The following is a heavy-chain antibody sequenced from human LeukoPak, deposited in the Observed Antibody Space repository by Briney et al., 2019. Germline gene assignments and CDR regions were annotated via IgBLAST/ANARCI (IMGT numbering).Heavy chain of an antibody. Sequence: GGSLRLSCAASGFTFSSYSMNWVRQAPGKGLEWVSSISSSSSYIYYADSVKGRFTISRDNAKNSLYLQMNSLRAEDTALYYCAKAAGVGYCSGGSCDPAAYFDFWGQGTLVTVSS. CDR3: AKAAGVGYCSGGSCDPAAYFDF. CDR1: GFTFSSYS. CDR2: ISSSSSYI. J-gene: IGHJ4*02. V-gene: IGHV3-21*04. D-gene: IGHD2-15*01.